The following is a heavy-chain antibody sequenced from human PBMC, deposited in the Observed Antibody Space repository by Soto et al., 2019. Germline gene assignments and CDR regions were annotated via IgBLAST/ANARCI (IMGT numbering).Heavy chain of an antibody. V-gene: IGHV3-30*18. J-gene: IGHJ4*02. CDR1: GFTFSSYG. D-gene: IGHD3-22*01. Sequence: PGGSLRLSCAASGFTFSSYGMHWVRQAPGKGLEWVAVISYDGSNKYYADSVKGRFTISRDNSKNTLYLQMNSLRAEDTAVYYCAKDRSYYYDSSGQPTRFDYWGQGTLVTVSS. CDR3: AKDRSYYYDSSGQPTRFDY. CDR2: ISYDGSNK.